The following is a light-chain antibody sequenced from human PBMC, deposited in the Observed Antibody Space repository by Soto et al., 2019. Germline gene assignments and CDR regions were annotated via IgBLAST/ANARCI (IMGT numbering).Light chain of an antibody. Sequence: DIQMTQSPSTLSASVGDRFTITCLAIQSISSWLAWYEQKAGKAPKLLIYDASSLESGVPSRFRGSGSGTEFTLTISSLQPDDFETYYCQQYNSYSRTFGQGTKVDIK. J-gene: IGKJ1*01. CDR3: QQYNSYSRT. V-gene: IGKV1-5*01. CDR1: QSISSW. CDR2: DAS.